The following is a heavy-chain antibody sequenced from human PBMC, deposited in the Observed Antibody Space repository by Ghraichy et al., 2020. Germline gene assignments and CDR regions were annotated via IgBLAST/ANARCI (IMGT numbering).Heavy chain of an antibody. J-gene: IGHJ4*02. D-gene: IGHD5-18*01. V-gene: IGHV3-30*04. CDR2: ISYDGSNK. Sequence: GGSLRLSCTASGFTFSTYSMHWVRQAPGKGLEWVAIISYDGSNKYYADSVKGRFTISRDNSKNTLYLQMNSLRAEDTAVYYCARDGEVHLWKPYYFDYWGQGTLVTVSS. CDR3: ARDGEVHLWKPYYFDY. CDR1: GFTFSTYS.